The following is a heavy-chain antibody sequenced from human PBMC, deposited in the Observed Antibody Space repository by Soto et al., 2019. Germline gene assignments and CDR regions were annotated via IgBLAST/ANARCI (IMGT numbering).Heavy chain of an antibody. J-gene: IGHJ4*02. CDR3: ASDSSLYYFDY. CDR2: ISSSSSYK. D-gene: IGHD2-2*01. V-gene: IGHV3-21*01. CDR1: GFTFSSYS. Sequence: GGSLRLSCAASGFTFSSYSMNWVRQAPGKGLEWVSSISSSSSYKYYADSVKGRFTISRDNAKNSLYLQMNSLRAEDTAVYYCASDSSLYYFDYWGQGTLVTVSS.